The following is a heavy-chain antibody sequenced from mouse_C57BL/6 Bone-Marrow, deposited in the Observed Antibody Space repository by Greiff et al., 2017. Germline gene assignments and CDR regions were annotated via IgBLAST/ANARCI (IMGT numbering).Heavy chain of an antibody. V-gene: IGHV5-15*04. Sequence: DVHLVESGGGLVQPGGSLKLSCAASGFTFSDYGMAWVRQAPRKGPEWVAFISNLAYSIYYADTVTGRFTISRENAKNTLYLEMSSLRSEDTAMXYWERRDGSSSWYAMDYWGQGTSVTVSS. D-gene: IGHD1-1*01. CDR3: ERRDGSSSWYAMDY. J-gene: IGHJ4*01. CDR1: GFTFSDYG. CDR2: ISNLAYSI.